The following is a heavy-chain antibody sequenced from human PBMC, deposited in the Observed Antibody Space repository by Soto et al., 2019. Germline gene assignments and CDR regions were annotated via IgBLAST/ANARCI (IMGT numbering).Heavy chain of an antibody. Sequence: QMQLVQSGPEVKKPGTSVKVSCKASGFTFTSSAVQWVRQARGQRLEWIGWIVVGSGNTNYAQKFQERVTITRDMSTSTAYMELSSLRSEDTAVYYCALGALESLKTLWSGYYYYGMDVW. CDR1: GFTFTSSA. CDR2: IVVGSGNT. V-gene: IGHV1-58*01. CDR3: ALGALESLKTLWSGYYYYGMDV. D-gene: IGHD3-3*01. J-gene: IGHJ6*01.